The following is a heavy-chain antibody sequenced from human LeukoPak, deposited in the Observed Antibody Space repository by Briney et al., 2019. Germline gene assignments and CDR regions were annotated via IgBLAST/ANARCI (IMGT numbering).Heavy chain of an antibody. J-gene: IGHJ4*02. CDR3: SRENGALSPFGY. Sequence: PSETLSLTCGVSGGSISNTNWWSWVRQPPGQGLEWIGEISLTGLTHYNPSLESRVTVSLDKSKNQLSLNLTSVTAADTAVYYCSRENGALSPFGYWGQGTLVTVLS. CDR1: GGSISNTNW. D-gene: IGHD2-8*01. V-gene: IGHV4-4*02. CDR2: ISLTGLT.